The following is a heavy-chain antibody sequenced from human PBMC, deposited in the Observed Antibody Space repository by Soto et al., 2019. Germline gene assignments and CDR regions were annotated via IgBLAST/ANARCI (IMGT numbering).Heavy chain of an antibody. V-gene: IGHV4-4*02. CDR1: GGSISSSNW. CDR3: ARDKGRTAMVLKYYYYYGMDV. D-gene: IGHD5-18*01. CDR2: IYHSGST. Sequence: SETLSLTCAVSGGSISSSNWWSWVRQPPGKGLEWIGEIYHSGSTNYNPSLKSRVTISVDKSKNQFSLKLSSVTAADTAVYYCARDKGRTAMVLKYYYYYGMDVWGQGTTVPSP. J-gene: IGHJ6*02.